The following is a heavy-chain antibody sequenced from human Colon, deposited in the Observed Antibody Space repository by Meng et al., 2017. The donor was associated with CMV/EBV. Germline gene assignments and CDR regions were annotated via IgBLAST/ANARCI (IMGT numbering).Heavy chain of an antibody. CDR1: GFPFSTYD. J-gene: IGHJ4*02. D-gene: IGHD2-15*01. CDR2: ISGTDGTT. V-gene: IGHV3-23*01. Sequence: GESLKISCVVSGFPFSTYDMSWVRQGPGKGLDWVSVISGTDGTTNYADSVKGRFTISKDISRNTLYLQMNSLRVEDTAIYYCTKGGWLDNWGQGTLVTV. CDR3: TKGGWLDN.